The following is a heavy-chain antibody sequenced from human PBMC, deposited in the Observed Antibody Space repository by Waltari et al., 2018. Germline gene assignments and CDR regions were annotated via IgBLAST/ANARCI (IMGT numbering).Heavy chain of an antibody. CDR2: IIPNSGGT. Sequence: QVQLVQSGAEVKKPGASVKVSCKASGYTFTGYYMHWVRQAPGQGLEWMGRIIPNSGGTNYAQKFQGRVTMTRDTSISTAYMELSRLRSDDTAVYYCARDQIRIGRSTSCYYNWGKGTLVTVSS. D-gene: IGHD2-2*01. CDR1: GYTFTGYY. CDR3: ARDQIRIGRSTSCYYN. V-gene: IGHV1-2*06. J-gene: IGHJ4*02.